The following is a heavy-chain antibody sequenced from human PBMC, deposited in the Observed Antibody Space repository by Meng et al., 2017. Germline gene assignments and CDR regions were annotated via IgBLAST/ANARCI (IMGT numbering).Heavy chain of an antibody. J-gene: IGHJ4*02. CDR3: ARAQHCGGDCYWQLDY. D-gene: IGHD2-21*02. Sequence: LSLTCAASGFTFSSYWMSWVRQAPGKGLEWVANIKQDGSEKYYVDSVKGRFTISRDNAKNSLYLQMNSLRAEDTAVYYCARAQHCGGDCYWQLDYWGQGTLVTVSS. CDR2: IKQDGSEK. V-gene: IGHV3-7*01. CDR1: GFTFSSYW.